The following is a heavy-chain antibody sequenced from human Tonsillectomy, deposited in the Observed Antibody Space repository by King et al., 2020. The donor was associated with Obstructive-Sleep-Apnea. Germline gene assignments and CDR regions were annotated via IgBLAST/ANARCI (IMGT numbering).Heavy chain of an antibody. V-gene: IGHV3-48*04. Sequence: VQLVESGGGLVQRGGSLRLSCEASGFTFSTYSMNWVRQAPGKGLEWVSYISSSSSTIYYADSVKGRFIISRDNAKNSLYLQMNSLRAEDTAVYYCAKEGIAAVGTDWFDSWGQGTLVTVSS. J-gene: IGHJ5*01. D-gene: IGHD6-13*01. CDR1: GFTFSTYS. CDR2: ISSSSSTI. CDR3: AKEGIAAVGTDWFDS.